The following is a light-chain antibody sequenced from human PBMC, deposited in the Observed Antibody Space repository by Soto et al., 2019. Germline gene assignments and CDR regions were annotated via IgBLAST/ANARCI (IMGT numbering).Light chain of an antibody. CDR3: QLYGGSHMFS. J-gene: IGKJ2*01. V-gene: IGKV3-20*01. Sequence: EIVLTQSPGTLSLSPGEEATLSCGASERFVVSYLAWYQQRPGQSPRLLIYAASSRAAGIPDRFSGSGSGADFTLTISRLEPEDFAVYYCQLYGGSHMFSFGQGTKLQIK. CDR1: ERFVVSY. CDR2: AAS.